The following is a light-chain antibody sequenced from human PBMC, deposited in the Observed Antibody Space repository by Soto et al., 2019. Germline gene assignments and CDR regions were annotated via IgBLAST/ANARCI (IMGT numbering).Light chain of an antibody. CDR3: SSCDGRLHGVV. CDR2: SNK. Sequence: QPVLTQPHSASGTPGQRVTISCSGSGSNIGDNTVNWYQQLPRTAPKLLIYSNKKRPSGVPDRFSGSKSGSSASLAISGLQSEDEAQYYFSSCDGRLHGVVFGGGTKLTVL. V-gene: IGLV1-44*01. CDR1: GSNIGDNT. J-gene: IGLJ2*01.